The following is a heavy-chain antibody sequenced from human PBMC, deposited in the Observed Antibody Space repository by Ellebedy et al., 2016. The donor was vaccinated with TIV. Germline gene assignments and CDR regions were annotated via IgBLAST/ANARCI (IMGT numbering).Heavy chain of an antibody. CDR2: IYYSGST. Sequence: SETLSLTCTVSGGSIGTYYWTWLRQPPGKGLEWIGYIYYSGSTDYNPSLKSRVTISLDTSKNQFSLKLTSVTAADAAVYFCARKTLRERFWYFDLWGRGSLVTVSS. CDR3: ARKTLRERFWYFDL. CDR1: GGSIGTYY. D-gene: IGHD1-1*01. V-gene: IGHV4-59*08. J-gene: IGHJ2*01.